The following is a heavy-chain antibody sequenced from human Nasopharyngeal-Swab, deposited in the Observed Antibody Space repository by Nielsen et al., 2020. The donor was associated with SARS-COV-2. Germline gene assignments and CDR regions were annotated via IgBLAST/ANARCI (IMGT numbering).Heavy chain of an antibody. D-gene: IGHD3-10*01. J-gene: IGHJ4*02. V-gene: IGHV3-23*01. CDR3: AKGDYYGSGSYYSAHFDY. CDR1: GFTFSSYA. Sequence: GESLKISCAASGFTFSSYAMSWVRQAPGKGLEWVSSISGSGGSTYYADSVKGRFTISRDNSKNTLYLEMNSLRAEDTAEYYCAKGDYYGSGSYYSAHFDYWGQGTLVTVSS. CDR2: ISGSGGST.